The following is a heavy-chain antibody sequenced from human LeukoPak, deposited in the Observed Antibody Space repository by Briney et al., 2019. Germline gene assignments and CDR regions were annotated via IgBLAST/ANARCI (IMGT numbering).Heavy chain of an antibody. CDR1: GFPFNTYA. CDR2: ISYDGTKQ. D-gene: IGHD1-26*01. J-gene: IGHJ4*02. CDR3: VRDRGTYRPIDY. V-gene: IGHV3-30-3*01. Sequence: PGGSLRFSCAASGFPFNTYAMHWVRQAPGKGLEWVAVISYDGTKQYCADSVKGRFTISRDNSKNTLYLQMNSLRAEDTAIYYCVRDRGTYRPIDYWGQGTLVTVSS.